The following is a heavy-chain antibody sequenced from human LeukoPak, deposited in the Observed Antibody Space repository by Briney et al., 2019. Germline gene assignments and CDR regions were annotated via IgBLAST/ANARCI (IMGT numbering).Heavy chain of an antibody. CDR2: IYPGDSDT. CDR3: ARQKDILTGYYVH. CDR1: GCIFTSYW. D-gene: IGHD3-9*01. J-gene: IGHJ4*02. Sequence: GGALQISCKGSGCIFTSYWIGWVRQLPGKGREWMGIIYPGDSDTRYSPSFQGQVTISADKSISTAYLQWSSLKASDTAMYYCARQKDILTGYYVHWGQGTLVTVSS. V-gene: IGHV5-51*01.